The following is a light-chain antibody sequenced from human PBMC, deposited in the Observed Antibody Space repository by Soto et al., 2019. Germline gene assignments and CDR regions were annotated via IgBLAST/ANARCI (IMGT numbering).Light chain of an antibody. CDR2: WAS. CDR1: QSVLYSPNNKNY. J-gene: IGKJ1*01. V-gene: IGKV4-1*01. CDR3: QQYYSNPRT. Sequence: DIVMTQSPDSLAVSLGERATINCKSSQSVLYSPNNKNYLAWYQQKPGQPPKLVIYWASTRESGVPDRFSGSGSGTDFTLTISSLQAEDVAVYYCQQYYSNPRTFGQGTKVEIK.